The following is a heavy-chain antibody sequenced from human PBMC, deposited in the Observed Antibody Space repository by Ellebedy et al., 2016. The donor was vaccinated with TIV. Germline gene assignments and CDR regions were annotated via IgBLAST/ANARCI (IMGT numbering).Heavy chain of an antibody. Sequence: AASVKVSCKASGGTFSSYSINWVRQASGQGLEWMGRIIYILDITNYAQNFQGRVTITADKSTSTAYMELSSLRSEDTAVYYCARAPPPRGDRSADAFDIWGQGTMVTVSS. D-gene: IGHD7-27*01. J-gene: IGHJ3*02. CDR2: IIYILDIT. CDR1: GGTFSSYS. V-gene: IGHV1-69*04. CDR3: ARAPPPRGDRSADAFDI.